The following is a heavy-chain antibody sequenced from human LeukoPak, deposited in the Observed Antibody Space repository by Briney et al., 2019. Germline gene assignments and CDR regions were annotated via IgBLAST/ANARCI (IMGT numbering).Heavy chain of an antibody. V-gene: IGHV3-21*01. Sequence: PGGSLRLSCAVSGFTFSSYTMNWVRQAPGKGLEWVSSITGSSTYIYYADSVKGRFTISRDNAKNSLYLQMNNLGAEDTAVYYCARDLTGTSTCWFDLWGKGTLVTVSS. CDR3: ARDLTGTSTCWFDL. J-gene: IGHJ5*02. D-gene: IGHD4-11*01. CDR1: GFTFSSYT. CDR2: ITGSSTYI.